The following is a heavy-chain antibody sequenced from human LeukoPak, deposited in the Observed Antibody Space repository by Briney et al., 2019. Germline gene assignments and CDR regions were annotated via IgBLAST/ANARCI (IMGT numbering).Heavy chain of an antibody. CDR1: GFTFGSYT. CDR3: ARDNGRYSYDSSAYYYLDN. V-gene: IGHV3-21*01. J-gene: IGHJ4*02. Sequence: GGSLRLSCGASGFTFGSYTMNWVRQAPGKGLEWVSSISSRSTYIYYADSAKGRFTISRDNAKNSLHLQMNSLRAEDTAVYYCARDNGRYSYDSSAYYYLDNWGQGTLVTVSS. CDR2: ISSRSTYI. D-gene: IGHD3-22*01.